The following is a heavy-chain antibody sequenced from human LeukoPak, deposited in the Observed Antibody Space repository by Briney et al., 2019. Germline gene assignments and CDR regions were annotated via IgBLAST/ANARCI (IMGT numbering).Heavy chain of an antibody. J-gene: IGHJ4*02. CDR3: ARYDSSGRAIDY. Sequence: PGGSLRLSCAASGFALSGYWMNWVRQAPGKGLERVASVNQGGSETYYVDSMKGRFTISRDNAENSLYLQMNSRRAEDTAVYYCARYDSSGRAIDYWGQGTLVTVSS. CDR2: VNQGGSET. V-gene: IGHV3-7*01. D-gene: IGHD3-22*01. CDR1: GFALSGYW.